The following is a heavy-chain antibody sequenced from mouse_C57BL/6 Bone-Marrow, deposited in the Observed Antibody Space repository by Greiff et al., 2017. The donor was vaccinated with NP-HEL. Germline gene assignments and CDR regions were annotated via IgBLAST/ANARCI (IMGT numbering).Heavy chain of an antibody. J-gene: IGHJ3*01. CDR1: GYTFTSYN. CDR2: INPNNGGT. D-gene: IGHD3-1*01. Sequence: EVQLQESGPELVKPGASVKLPCKASGYTFTSYNMDWVKQSPGKSLEWIGDINPNNGGTIYNQKFKGKATLTVDKSSSTAYMEIRSLTSEETEVYYGAREARALAYGGQGTLVTVSA. CDR3: AREARALAY. V-gene: IGHV1-18*01.